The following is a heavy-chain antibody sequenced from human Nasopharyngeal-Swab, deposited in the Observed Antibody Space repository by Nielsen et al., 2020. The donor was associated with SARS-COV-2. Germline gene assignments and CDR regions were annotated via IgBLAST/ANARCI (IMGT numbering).Heavy chain of an antibody. CDR2: INHSGST. Sequence: CIREHPGQGLEGIGEINHSGSTNYNPSLKSRVTISVDTSNNQFSLKLSSVTAADTAVYYCARGSRSGINNYSSGWYFFDYWGQGALVTVSS. CDR3: ARGSRSGINNYSSGWYFFDY. D-gene: IGHD6-19*01. V-gene: IGHV4-34*01. J-gene: IGHJ4*02.